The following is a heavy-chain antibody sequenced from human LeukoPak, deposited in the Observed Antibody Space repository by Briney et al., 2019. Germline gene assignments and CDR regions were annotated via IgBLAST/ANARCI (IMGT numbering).Heavy chain of an antibody. J-gene: IGHJ6*02. CDR3: AGSSGYSYGYGYYYGMDV. CDR1: GGSISSYY. D-gene: IGHD5-18*01. Sequence: SETLSLTCTVSGGSISSYYWSWIRQPPGKGLEWIGYIYYSGSTNYNPSLKSRVTISVDTSKNQFSLKLSSVTAADTAVYYCAGSSGYSYGYGYYYGMDVWGQGTTVTVSS. V-gene: IGHV4-59*01. CDR2: IYYSGST.